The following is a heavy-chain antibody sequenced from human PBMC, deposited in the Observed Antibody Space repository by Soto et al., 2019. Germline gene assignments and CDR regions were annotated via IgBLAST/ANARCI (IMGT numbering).Heavy chain of an antibody. V-gene: IGHV1-2*02. D-gene: IGHD6-6*01. CDR3: ARDSSSTAMYYFDY. Sequence: ASVKVSCKASGYTFTGYYMHWVRQAPGQGLEWMGWINPNSGGTNYAQKFQGRVTMTRDTSISTAYMELSRLRSDDTAVYYCARDSSSTAMYYFDYWGQGTPVTVSS. CDR2: INPNSGGT. CDR1: GYTFTGYY. J-gene: IGHJ4*02.